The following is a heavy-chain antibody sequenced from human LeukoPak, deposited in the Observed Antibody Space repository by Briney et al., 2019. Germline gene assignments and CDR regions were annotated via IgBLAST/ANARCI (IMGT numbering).Heavy chain of an antibody. CDR1: GFTFSSYG. CDR3: AREIYSYGLYYFDY. V-gene: IGHV3-33*01. J-gene: IGHJ4*02. CDR2: IWYDGSNK. Sequence: GGSLRLSCAASGFTFSSYGMHWVRQAPGKGLEWVAVIWYDGSNKYYADSVKGRFTISRDNSKNTLYLQMNSLRAEDTAVYYCAREIYSYGLYYFDYWGQGTLVTVSS. D-gene: IGHD5-18*01.